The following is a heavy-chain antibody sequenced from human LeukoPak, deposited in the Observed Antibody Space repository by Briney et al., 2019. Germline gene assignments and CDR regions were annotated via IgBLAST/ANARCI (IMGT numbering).Heavy chain of an antibody. D-gene: IGHD3-3*01. J-gene: IGHJ5*02. V-gene: IGHV3-11*04. CDR1: GFTFSDYY. CDR2: ISSSSSTI. CDR3: ARTPITIFGVAGNWFDP. Sequence: GGSLRLSCAASGFTFSDYYMSWIRQAPGKGPEWVSYISSSSSTIYYADSVKGRFTISRDNAKNSLYLQMNSLRAEDTAVYYCARTPITIFGVAGNWFDPWGQGTLVTVSS.